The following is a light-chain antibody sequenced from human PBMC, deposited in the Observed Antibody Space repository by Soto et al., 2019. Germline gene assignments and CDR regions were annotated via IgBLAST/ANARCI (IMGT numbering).Light chain of an antibody. CDR2: DAS. J-gene: IGKJ5*01. CDR1: QSVNTY. Sequence: EIVLTQSPATLSLSPGERATLSCRASQSVNTYLAWYQQKPGQPPRLLIYDASTRATGIPARFSGSGSGTDFTLTISGLEPEDFVVYYCQQRNNSITFGQGTRLEIK. CDR3: QQRNNSIT. V-gene: IGKV3-11*01.